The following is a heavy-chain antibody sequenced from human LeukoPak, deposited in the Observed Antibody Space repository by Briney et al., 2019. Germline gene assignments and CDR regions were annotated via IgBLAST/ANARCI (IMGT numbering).Heavy chain of an antibody. Sequence: GGSLRLSCAASGFTFSSYATSWVRQAPGKGLEWVSAISGSGGSTYYADSVKGRFTISRDNSKNTLYLQMNSLRAEDTAVYYCAKVGAIGGDYFDYWGQGTLVTVSS. CDR1: GFTFSSYA. CDR3: AKVGAIGGDYFDY. D-gene: IGHD3-10*01. CDR2: ISGSGGST. J-gene: IGHJ4*02. V-gene: IGHV3-23*01.